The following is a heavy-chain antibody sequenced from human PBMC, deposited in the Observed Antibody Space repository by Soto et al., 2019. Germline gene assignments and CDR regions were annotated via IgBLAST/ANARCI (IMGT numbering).Heavy chain of an antibody. CDR1: GGTFSSYA. Sequence: GASVKVSCKASGGTFSSYAISWVRQAPRQGLEWTGGIIPIFGTANYAQKFQGRVTITADESTSTAYMELSSLRSEDTAVYYCARSAPAGQLVFWGLYYYGMDVWGQGTTVTVSS. V-gene: IGHV1-69*13. J-gene: IGHJ6*02. CDR2: IIPIFGTA. CDR3: ARSAPAGQLVFWGLYYYGMDV. D-gene: IGHD6-6*01.